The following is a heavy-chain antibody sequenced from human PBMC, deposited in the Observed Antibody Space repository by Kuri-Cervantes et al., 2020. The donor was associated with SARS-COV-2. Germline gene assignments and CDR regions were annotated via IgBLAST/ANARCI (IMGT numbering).Heavy chain of an antibody. CDR3: ARRQKSSSWGY. CDR2: IYYSGST. V-gene: IGHV4-34*01. J-gene: IGHJ4*02. D-gene: IGHD6-13*01. CDR1: GGSFSGYY. Sequence: SQTLSLTCAVYGGSFSGYYWSWIRQPPGKGLEWIGSIYYSGSTYYNPSLKSRVTISVDTSKNQFSLKLSSVTAADTAVYYCARRQKSSSWGYWGQGTLVTVSS.